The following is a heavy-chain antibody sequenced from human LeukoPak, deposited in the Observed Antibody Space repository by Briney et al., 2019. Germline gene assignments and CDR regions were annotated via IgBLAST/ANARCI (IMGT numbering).Heavy chain of an antibody. D-gene: IGHD6-19*01. CDR2: ISTSSTTI. Sequence: RGSLRLSCAVSGFTFSDYAMNWVRQAPGKGREWGSYISTSSTTIYSADSVKGRFTISRDNARNSLYLQMNSLRADDTVVYYCARGPYTNGHYFDYWGQGALATVSS. V-gene: IGHV3-48*04. CDR3: ARGPYTNGHYFDY. J-gene: IGHJ4*02. CDR1: GFTFSDYA.